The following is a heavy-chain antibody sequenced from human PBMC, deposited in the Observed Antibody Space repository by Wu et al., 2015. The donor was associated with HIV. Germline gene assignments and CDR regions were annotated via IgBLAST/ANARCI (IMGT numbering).Heavy chain of an antibody. CDR2: IIPLFGTP. V-gene: IGHV1-69*05. J-gene: IGHJ3*02. D-gene: IGHD5-24*01. Sequence: QVQLVQSGAEVKKPGSSVKVSCKTSGGTLSDYAINWVRQAPGQGLEWMGGIIPLFGTPNYAQKFQGRVTITTDKSMTTAYMELRSLRSEDTAVYYCARARRDGYNEDAFDIWGQGTMVTVSS. CDR1: GGTLSDYA. CDR3: ARARRDGYNEDAFDI.